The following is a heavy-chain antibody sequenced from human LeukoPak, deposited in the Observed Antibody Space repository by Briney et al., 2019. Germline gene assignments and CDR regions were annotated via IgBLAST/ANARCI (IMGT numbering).Heavy chain of an antibody. D-gene: IGHD4-17*01. CDR2: VKSKSDGGTA. CDR1: GFSFSNTW. J-gene: IGHJ4*02. Sequence: PGGSLRLSCAASGFSFSNTWMNWIRLAPGKGLEWVGRVKSKSDGGTAEYAAPVKGRFTTSRDDSKSTLYVEMSSLKIEDTALYYCTPGGKDYVHWGQGTLVTVSS. CDR3: TPGGKDYVH. V-gene: IGHV3-15*07.